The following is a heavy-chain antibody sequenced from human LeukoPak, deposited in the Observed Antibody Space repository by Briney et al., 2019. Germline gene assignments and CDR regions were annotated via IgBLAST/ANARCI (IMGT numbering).Heavy chain of an antibody. CDR1: GGSFSGYY. CDR2: INHSGST. CDR3: ARHGVTITIFGVALQDGMDV. D-gene: IGHD3-3*01. J-gene: IGHJ6*02. Sequence: SETLSLTCAVYGGSFSGYYWSWIRQPPGKGLEWIGEINHSGSTNYNPSLKSRVTISVDTSKNQFSLKLSSVTAADTAVYYCARHGVTITIFGVALQDGMDVWGQGTTVTVSS. V-gene: IGHV4-34*01.